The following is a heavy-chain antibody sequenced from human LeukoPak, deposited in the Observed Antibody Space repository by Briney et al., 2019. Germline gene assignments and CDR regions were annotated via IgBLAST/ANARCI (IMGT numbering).Heavy chain of an antibody. CDR1: GFTFSSYA. V-gene: IGHV3-30-3*01. Sequence: WGSLRLSCAASGFTFSSYALHWVRQAPVKGLEWVAIIPYDGSNKYYADSVKGRFTISRDNSKNTLYLQMDSLRAEDTAIYYCVTDSRQSTGWHFDYWGQGTLVTVSS. D-gene: IGHD6-19*01. J-gene: IGHJ4*02. CDR3: VTDSRQSTGWHFDY. CDR2: IPYDGSNK.